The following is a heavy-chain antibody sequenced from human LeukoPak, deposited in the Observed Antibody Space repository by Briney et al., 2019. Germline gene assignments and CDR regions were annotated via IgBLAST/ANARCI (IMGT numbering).Heavy chain of an antibody. D-gene: IGHD2-8*02. V-gene: IGHV3-23*01. CDR1: GFTFSSYA. J-gene: IGHJ3*02. CDR3: ARDSGGVNAFDI. Sequence: GGSLRLSCAASGFTFSSYAMSWVRQAPGKGLEWVSAISGSGGNTYYADSVKGRFTISRDNAKNSLYLQMNSLRAEDTAVYYCARDSGGVNAFDIWGQGTMVTVSS. CDR2: ISGSGGNT.